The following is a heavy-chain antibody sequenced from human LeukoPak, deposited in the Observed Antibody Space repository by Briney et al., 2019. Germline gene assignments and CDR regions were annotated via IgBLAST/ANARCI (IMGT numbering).Heavy chain of an antibody. J-gene: IGHJ3*02. CDR2: ISSSSSTI. Sequence: PGGSLRLSCAASGFTFSSYSMNWVRQAPGKGLEWVSYISSSSSTIYYADSVRGRFTISRDNAKNSLYLQMNSLRAEDTAVYYCARTRYPLDAFDIWGQGTMVTVSS. D-gene: IGHD1-1*01. CDR3: ARTRYPLDAFDI. CDR1: GFTFSSYS. V-gene: IGHV3-48*01.